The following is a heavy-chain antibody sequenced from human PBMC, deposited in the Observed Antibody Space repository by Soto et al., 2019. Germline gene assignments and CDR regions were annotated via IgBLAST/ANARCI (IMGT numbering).Heavy chain of an antibody. V-gene: IGHV1-18*01. J-gene: IGHJ4*02. CDR1: GYTFTSYG. CDR3: ARDSIAVAGEPFDY. Sequence: ASVKVSCKASGYTFTSYGISWVRQAPGQGLEWMGWISAYNGNTNYAQKLQGRVTMTTDTSTSTAYMELRSLRSDDTAVYYWARDSIAVAGEPFDYWGQGTLVTVSS. D-gene: IGHD6-19*01. CDR2: ISAYNGNT.